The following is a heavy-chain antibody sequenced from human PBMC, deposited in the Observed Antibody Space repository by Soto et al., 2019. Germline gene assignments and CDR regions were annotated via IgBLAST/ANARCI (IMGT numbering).Heavy chain of an antibody. Sequence: SVKVSCKASGGTFRSYAISWVRQAPGQGLEWMGGIIPIFGTANYAQKFQGRVTITADESTSTAYMELSSLRSEDTAVYCCARPYYYDSSGYYWFDPWGQGTLVTVSS. CDR2: IIPIFGTA. CDR3: ARPYYYDSSGYYWFDP. J-gene: IGHJ5*02. D-gene: IGHD3-22*01. CDR1: GGTFRSYA. V-gene: IGHV1-69*13.